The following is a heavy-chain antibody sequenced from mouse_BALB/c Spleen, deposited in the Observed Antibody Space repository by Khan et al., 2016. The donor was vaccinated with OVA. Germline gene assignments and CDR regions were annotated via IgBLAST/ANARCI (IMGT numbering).Heavy chain of an antibody. CDR3: ASVRLVLRYPDYFDY. V-gene: IGHV3-2*02. D-gene: IGHD1-1*01. J-gene: IGHJ2*01. CDR2: IGYSGST. CDR1: GYSITSDYA. Sequence: EVQLQESGPGLLKPSQSLSLTCTVTGYSITSDYAWNWIRQFPGNKLEWMAYIGYSGSTTYNPSLRSRISNSRDTSKNQFLLQLNSFTTEDTATDYLASVRLVLRYPDYFDYWGQGTTLTVSS.